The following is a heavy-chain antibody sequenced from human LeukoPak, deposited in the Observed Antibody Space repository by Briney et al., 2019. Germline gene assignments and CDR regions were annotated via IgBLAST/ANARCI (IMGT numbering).Heavy chain of an antibody. Sequence: PGGSLRLSCAASGFTFSSYGMHWVRQAPGKGLEWVAVMSYDGSNKYYADSVKGRFTISRDNSKNTLYLQMNSLRAEDTAVYYCARDPLEWEPFDYWGQGTLVTVSS. CDR1: GFTFSSYG. CDR2: MSYDGSNK. CDR3: ARDPLEWEPFDY. V-gene: IGHV3-30*03. J-gene: IGHJ4*02. D-gene: IGHD1-26*01.